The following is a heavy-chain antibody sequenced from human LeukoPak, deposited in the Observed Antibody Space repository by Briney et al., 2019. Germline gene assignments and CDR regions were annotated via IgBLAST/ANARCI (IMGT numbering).Heavy chain of an antibody. Sequence: PSETLSLTCTVSGGSISSYYWSWIRQPPGKGLEWIGYIHYSGSTNYNPSLMSRITISVDTSKIQFSLMLSPVTAADTAVYYCARGRYGGYFDCWGQGTLVTVSS. V-gene: IGHV4-59*01. D-gene: IGHD4-23*01. CDR2: IHYSGST. CDR1: GGSISSYY. CDR3: ARGRYGGYFDC. J-gene: IGHJ4*02.